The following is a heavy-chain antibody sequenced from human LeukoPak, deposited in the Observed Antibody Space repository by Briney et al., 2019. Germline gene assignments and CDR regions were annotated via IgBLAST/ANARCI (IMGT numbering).Heavy chain of an antibody. CDR1: GGSISSGGYY. D-gene: IGHD6-6*01. CDR3: ASVSSSYPTSTPDWYFDL. J-gene: IGHJ2*01. CDR2: IYYSGST. V-gene: IGHV4-31*03. Sequence: PSETLSLTCTVSGGSISSGGYYWSWIRQHPGKGLEWIGYIYYSGSTYYNPSLKSRVTISVDTSKNQFSLKLSSVTAADTAVYYCASVSSSYPTSTPDWYFDLWGRGTLVTVSS.